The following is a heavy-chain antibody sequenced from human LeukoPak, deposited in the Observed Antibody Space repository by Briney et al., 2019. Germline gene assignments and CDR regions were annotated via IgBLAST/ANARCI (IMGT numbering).Heavy chain of an antibody. CDR2: ISYDGSNK. J-gene: IGHJ4*02. CDR3: AKGDPHFDY. Sequence: PGRSLRLSCAASGSTFSSYGMHWVRQAPGKGLEWVAVISYDGSNKYYADSVKGRFTISRDNSKNTLYLQMNSLRAEDTAVYYCAKGDPHFDYWGQGTLVTVSS. V-gene: IGHV3-30*18. CDR1: GSTFSSYG.